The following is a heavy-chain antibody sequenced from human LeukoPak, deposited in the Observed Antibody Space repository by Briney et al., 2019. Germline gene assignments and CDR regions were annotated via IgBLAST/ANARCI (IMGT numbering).Heavy chain of an antibody. J-gene: IGHJ4*02. CDR3: ARLGCSSASCYPGN. D-gene: IGHD2-2*01. CDR2: IYTSGTT. Sequence: SETLSLTCIVSGDFISSYYWSWIRQPAGKGLEWIGRIYTSGTTNYNPSLKSRVTISVDTSKNQFSLKLNSVTAADTAVYYCARLGCSSASCYPGNWGQGALVTVSS. V-gene: IGHV4-4*07. CDR1: GDFISSYY.